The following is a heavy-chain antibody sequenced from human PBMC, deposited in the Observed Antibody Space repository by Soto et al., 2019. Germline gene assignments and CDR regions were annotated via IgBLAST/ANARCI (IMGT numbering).Heavy chain of an antibody. J-gene: IGHJ3*01. CDR1: GFTFSTYA. V-gene: IGHV3-23*01. CDR3: AKDRMNHNGVWDPFDV. Sequence: GESLKISCAASGFTFSTYAMSWVRQAPGKGLEWVSSIGSGPDDSDSADSVKGRFIISRDNSKNIVSLQMESLRAEDTAIYYCAKDRMNHNGVWDPFDVWGQGTVVTVSS. CDR2: IGSGPDDS. D-gene: IGHD2-8*01.